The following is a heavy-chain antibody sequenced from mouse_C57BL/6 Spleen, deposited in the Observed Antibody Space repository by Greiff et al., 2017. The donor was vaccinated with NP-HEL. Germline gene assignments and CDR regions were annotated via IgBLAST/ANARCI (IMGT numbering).Heavy chain of an antibody. J-gene: IGHJ3*01. CDR3: AKNEDGSSWFAY. D-gene: IGHD1-1*01. Sequence: VKLMESGPGLVQPSQSLSITCTVSGFSLTSYGVHWVRQSPGKGLEWLGVIWRGGSTDYNAAFMSRLSITKDNSKSQVFFKMNSLQADDTAIYYCAKNEDGSSWFAYWGQGTLVTVSA. V-gene: IGHV2-5*01. CDR1: GFSLTSYG. CDR2: IWRGGST.